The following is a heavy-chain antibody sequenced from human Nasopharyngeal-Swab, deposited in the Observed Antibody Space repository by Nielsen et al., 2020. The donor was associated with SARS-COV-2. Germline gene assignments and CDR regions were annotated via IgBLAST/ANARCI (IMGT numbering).Heavy chain of an antibody. D-gene: IGHD6-19*01. J-gene: IGHJ4*02. CDR3: ARGLPAVAEYFDY. Sequence: GESLKISCAASGFTFSSYAMHWVRQAPGKGLEWVAVISYDGSNKYYADSVKGRFTISRDNSKNTLYLQMSSLRAEDTAVYYCARGLPAVAEYFDYWGQGTLVTVSS. CDR2: ISYDGSNK. V-gene: IGHV3-30-3*01. CDR1: GFTFSSYA.